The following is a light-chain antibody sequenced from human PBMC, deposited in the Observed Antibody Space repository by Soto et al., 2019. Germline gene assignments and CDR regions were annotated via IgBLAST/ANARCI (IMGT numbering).Light chain of an antibody. CDR1: QSVLYSSINKNY. CDR3: QQYYRTPHS. CDR2: WAS. J-gene: IGKJ2*03. V-gene: IGKV4-1*01. Sequence: DIVMTQSPDSLAVSLGERATINCKSSQSVLYSSINKNYLAWYQQKPRQPPKLLIYWASTRESGVPDRFSGSGSGTDFTLTISSLQAEDVAVYYCQQYYRTPHSFGQGTKLEIK.